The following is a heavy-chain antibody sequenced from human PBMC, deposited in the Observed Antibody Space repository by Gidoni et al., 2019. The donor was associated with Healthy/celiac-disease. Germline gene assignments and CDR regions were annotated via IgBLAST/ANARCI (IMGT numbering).Heavy chain of an antibody. CDR2: IYYSGST. CDR3: ARHQLCCEVRDAFDI. CDR1: GGSISRGGYY. D-gene: IGHD3-10*02. Sequence: QVQLQESGPGLVKPSQTLSLTCTVSGGSISRGGYYWSWIRQHPGKGLEWIGYIYYSGSTYYNPSLKSRVTISVDTSKNQFSLKLSSVTAADTAVYYCARHQLCCEVRDAFDIWGQGTMVTVSS. V-gene: IGHV4-31*03. J-gene: IGHJ3*02.